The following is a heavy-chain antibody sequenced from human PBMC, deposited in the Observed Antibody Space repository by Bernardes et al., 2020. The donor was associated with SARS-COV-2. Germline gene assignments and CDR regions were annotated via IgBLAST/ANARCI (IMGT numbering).Heavy chain of an antibody. D-gene: IGHD4-4*01. V-gene: IGHV1-18*01. CDR2: ISPYNGNT. Sequence: ASVKVSCKASGYTFTNYGVSWVRQAPGQGLEWMGWISPYNGNTNYAQKFQGRVTMTTDTSTSTAYMELRSLRSDDTAVYFCAREVVHYSNYLPYWYFDLWGRGTLVTVSS. CDR3: AREVVHYSNYLPYWYFDL. J-gene: IGHJ2*01. CDR1: GYTFTNYG.